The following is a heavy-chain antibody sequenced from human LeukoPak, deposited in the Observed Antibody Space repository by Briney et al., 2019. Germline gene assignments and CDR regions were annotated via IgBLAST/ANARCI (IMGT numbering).Heavy chain of an antibody. CDR3: ARDSPGGYNWNDGPDY. V-gene: IGHV3-21*01. Sequence: GGSLRLSCAASGFTFSSYSMNWVRQAPGKGLEWVSSISSSSSYIYYADSVKGRFTISRDNAKNSLYLQMNSLRAEDTAVYYCARDSPGGYNWNDGPDYWGQGTLVTVSS. CDR2: ISSSSSYI. CDR1: GFTFSSYS. J-gene: IGHJ4*02. D-gene: IGHD1-1*01.